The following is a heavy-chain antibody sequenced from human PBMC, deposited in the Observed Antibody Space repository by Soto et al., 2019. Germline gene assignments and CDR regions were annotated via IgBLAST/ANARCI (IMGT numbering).Heavy chain of an antibody. CDR1: GYTFTTHG. CDR2: VSGDNGHT. D-gene: IGHD2-15*01. Sequence: QVQLVQSGAEVKKPGASVKVSCKASGYTFTTHGISWVRQAPGQGLEWMGWVSGDNGHTTYAQTLQGRLTMTTDTSTNTAYMELRSLRSDDTAVYYCARDLGYCRSGTCYREWFDPWGQGTLVTVSS. CDR3: ARDLGYCRSGTCYREWFDP. V-gene: IGHV1-18*01. J-gene: IGHJ5*02.